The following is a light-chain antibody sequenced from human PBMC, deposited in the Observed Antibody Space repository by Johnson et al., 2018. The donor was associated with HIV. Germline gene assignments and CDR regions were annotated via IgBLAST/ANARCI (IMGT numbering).Light chain of an antibody. V-gene: IGLV1-51*02. Sequence: QSVLTQPPSVSAAPGQKVTISCSGSSSNIGNNYVSWYQQLPGTAPKLLIYENNRRPSGIPDRFSGSTSGTSATLGITGLQTGDEADYYCGTWDSSLSGGVFGTGTKFTVL. CDR3: GTWDSSLSGGV. CDR2: ENN. CDR1: SSNIGNNY. J-gene: IGLJ1*01.